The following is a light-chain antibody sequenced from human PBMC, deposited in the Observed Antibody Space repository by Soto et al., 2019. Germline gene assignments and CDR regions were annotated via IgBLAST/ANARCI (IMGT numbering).Light chain of an antibody. V-gene: IGKV3-15*01. Sequence: IVMTQSPATPSVSPGEKATLSCRASQSIASNLAWYQQKPGQAPRLLIYGTSTRATGIPARFSGSGSGTQFTLTISSLQSEDFALYYCQQYNSWPWTFGQGTKVDIK. J-gene: IGKJ1*01. CDR2: GTS. CDR3: QQYNSWPWT. CDR1: QSIASN.